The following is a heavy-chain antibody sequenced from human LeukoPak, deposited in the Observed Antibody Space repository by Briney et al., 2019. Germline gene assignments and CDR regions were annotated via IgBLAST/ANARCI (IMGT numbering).Heavy chain of an antibody. Sequence: ASVTVSFTSSRYTFTVYYMHWVRHAPGQGHEWMGWINPNSGDTNYVQKFQGRVTMTRDTSINTDYMELSRLRSDDTAVYYYATYYYDSSGYSPNDFDYWGQGTLVTVSS. J-gene: IGHJ4*02. CDR2: INPNSGDT. D-gene: IGHD3-22*01. V-gene: IGHV1-2*02. CDR1: RYTFTVYY. CDR3: ATYYYDSSGYSPNDFDY.